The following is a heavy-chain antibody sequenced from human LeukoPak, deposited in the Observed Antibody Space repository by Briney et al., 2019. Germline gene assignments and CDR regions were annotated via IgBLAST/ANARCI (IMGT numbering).Heavy chain of an antibody. CDR3: ARLPVVVVRAWFDP. J-gene: IGHJ5*02. CDR1: GGSITSSSYC. D-gene: IGHD2-15*01. CDR2: IYSSGST. Sequence: SETLSLTCSVPGGSITSSSYCWSWIRQPPGKGLEWIGSIYSSGSTYYNPSLKSRVTISVDTSRNHFSLKLSSVTAADTAVYYCARLPVVVVRAWFDPWGQGTLVTVSS. V-gene: IGHV4-39*02.